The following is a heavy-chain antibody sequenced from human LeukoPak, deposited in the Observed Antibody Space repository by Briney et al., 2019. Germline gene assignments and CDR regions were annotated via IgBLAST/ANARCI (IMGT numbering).Heavy chain of an antibody. CDR1: GGSISSGGYS. D-gene: IGHD3-10*01. V-gene: IGHV4-30-2*01. CDR3: ARVRSGSYDAFDI. J-gene: IGHJ3*02. Sequence: SQTLSLTCAVSGGSISSGGYSWSWIRQPPGKGLEWIGYIYHSGSTYYNPSLKSRVTISVDRSKNQFSLKLSCVTAADTAVYYCARVRSGSYDAFDIWGQGTMVTVSS. CDR2: IYHSGST.